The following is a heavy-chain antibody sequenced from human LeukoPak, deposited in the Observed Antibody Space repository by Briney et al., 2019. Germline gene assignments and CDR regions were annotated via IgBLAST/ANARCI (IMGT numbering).Heavy chain of an antibody. J-gene: IGHJ4*02. CDR2: IDPSDSYT. D-gene: IGHD6-19*01. V-gene: IGHV5-10-1*01. Sequence: GESLKISCKGSGYSSTSYWISWVRQMPGKGLEWMGRIDPSDSYTNYSPSFQGHVTISADKFISTVYLQWSSLKASDTAMYYCARHSAGIVVAGKWGQGTLVTVSS. CDR3: ARHSAGIVVAGK. CDR1: GYSSTSYW.